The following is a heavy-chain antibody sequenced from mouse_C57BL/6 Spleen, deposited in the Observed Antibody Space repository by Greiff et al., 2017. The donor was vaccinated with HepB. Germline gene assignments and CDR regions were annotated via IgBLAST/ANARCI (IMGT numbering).Heavy chain of an antibody. J-gene: IGHJ1*03. CDR2: IHPNSGST. V-gene: IGHV1-64*01. CDR3: APITTVVYWYFDV. Sequence: QVQLQQPGAELVKPGASVKLSCKASGYTFTSYWMHWVKQRPGQGLEWIGMIHPNSGSTNYNEKFKSKATLTVDKSSSTAYMQLSSLTSEDSAVYYCAPITTVVYWYFDVWGTGTTVTVSS. CDR1: GYTFTSYW. D-gene: IGHD1-1*01.